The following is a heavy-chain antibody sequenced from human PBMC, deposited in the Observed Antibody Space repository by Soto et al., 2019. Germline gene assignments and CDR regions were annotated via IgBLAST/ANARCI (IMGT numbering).Heavy chain of an antibody. Sequence: GGSLRLYGAASGFAVSGFYMHWIRQAPGKGLECGSVIFTTGIRYYADSVQGRFTISRDDSKHTLYLQMNSLRAEDTAVYYCARERYSYVFDYWVQGTVFTVSS. J-gene: IGHJ4*02. CDR3: ARERYSYVFDY. CDR2: IFTTGIR. D-gene: IGHD5-18*01. V-gene: IGHV3-53*01. CDR1: GFAVSGFY.